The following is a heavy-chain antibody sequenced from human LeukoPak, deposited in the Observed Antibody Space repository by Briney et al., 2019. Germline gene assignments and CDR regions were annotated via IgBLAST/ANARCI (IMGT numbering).Heavy chain of an antibody. CDR2: ISGDSDYI. Sequence: GGSLRLSCAASGFSFSSYTMNWVRQAPGKGLQWVSSISGDSDYIYYADSMKGRFTVSRDNSKNSLYLQMDSLRAEDTAVYYCPTGGGGAPQPAVSWGQGTLVTVSS. D-gene: IGHD2-15*01. CDR1: GFSFSSYT. CDR3: PTGGGGAPQPAVS. V-gene: IGHV3-21*01. J-gene: IGHJ5*02.